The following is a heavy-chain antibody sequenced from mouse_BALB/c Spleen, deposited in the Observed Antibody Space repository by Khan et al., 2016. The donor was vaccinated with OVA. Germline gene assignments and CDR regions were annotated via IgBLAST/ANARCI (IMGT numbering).Heavy chain of an antibody. Sequence: QIQLVQSGPELKKPGETVKISCKASGDTFRNYGMNWVKQAPGKGLKWMGWINTYTGEPTYADDFKGRFAFSLETSASTAYSQINNLKNEDTATYFCARPPYFSYVMVYWGQGTSVTVSS. CDR3: ARPPYFSYVMVY. CDR2: INTYTGEP. CDR1: GDTFRNYG. D-gene: IGHD2-10*01. J-gene: IGHJ4*01. V-gene: IGHV9-3-1*01.